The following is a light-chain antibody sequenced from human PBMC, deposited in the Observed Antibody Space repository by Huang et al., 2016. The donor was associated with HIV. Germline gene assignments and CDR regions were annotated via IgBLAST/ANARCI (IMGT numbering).Light chain of an antibody. V-gene: IGKV3-11*01. Sequence: ELVLPQSPATLSLSPGERATLSCRASPSVSSYFAWYQQKPGQAPRLLISAASNRATGIPARFSGSGSGTDFTLTISSLEPEDFAVYYCQQRSNWPPFTFGPGTKVDIK. CDR1: PSVSSY. CDR2: AAS. CDR3: QQRSNWPPFT. J-gene: IGKJ3*01.